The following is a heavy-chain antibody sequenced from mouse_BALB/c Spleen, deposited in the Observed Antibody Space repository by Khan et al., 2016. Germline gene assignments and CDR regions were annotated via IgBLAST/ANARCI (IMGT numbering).Heavy chain of an antibody. CDR2: ISSGSSTI. Sequence: EVELVESGGGLVQPGGSRKLSCAASGFTFSRFGMHWVRQAPEKGLEWVAYISSGSSTIYYADTLKGRFTISRVSPKKVLFLKMASVSSEDTGRCYCARVDYWGQGTTLTVPS. CDR1: GFTFSRFG. CDR3: ARVDY. J-gene: IGHJ2*01. V-gene: IGHV5-17*02.